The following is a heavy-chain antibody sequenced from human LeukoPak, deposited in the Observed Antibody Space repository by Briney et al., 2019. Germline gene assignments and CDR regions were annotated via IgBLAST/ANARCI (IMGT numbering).Heavy chain of an antibody. V-gene: IGHV1-18*01. CDR3: VREVTMVRGVITFYHYNGMDV. D-gene: IGHD3-10*01. Sequence: ASVKVSCKASGYTFTSYDINWVRQAPGQGLEWMGWISAYNGNTNYAQKLQGRVTMTTDTSTSTAYMELRSLRSDDTAVYYCVREVTMVRGVITFYHYNGMDVWGQGTAVTVSS. CDR1: GYTFTSYD. CDR2: ISAYNGNT. J-gene: IGHJ6*02.